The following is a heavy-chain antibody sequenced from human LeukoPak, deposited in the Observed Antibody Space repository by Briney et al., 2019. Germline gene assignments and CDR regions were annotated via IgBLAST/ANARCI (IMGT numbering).Heavy chain of an antibody. D-gene: IGHD3-10*01. CDR1: GGSISSYD. CDR2: IYSSGST. CDR3: ARLNYGRRDYYYYYYMDV. Sequence: SETLSPTCTVSGGSISSYDWSWIRQPPGKGLEWIAYIYSSGSTSYNPSLKSRVTRSVDTSKNQFPLKLSSVTAADSAVYYCARLNYGRRDYYYYYYMDVWGKGTTVTVSS. V-gene: IGHV4-4*09. J-gene: IGHJ6*03.